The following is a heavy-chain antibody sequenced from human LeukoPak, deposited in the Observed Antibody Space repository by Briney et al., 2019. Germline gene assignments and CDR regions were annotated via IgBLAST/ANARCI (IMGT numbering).Heavy chain of an antibody. CDR3: ARGGSLLWFGGYYYYGMDV. CDR1: GYTFTSYD. CDR2: MNPNSGNT. V-gene: IGHV1-8*01. Sequence: ASVKVSCKASGYTFTSYDINWVRQATGQGLEWMGWMNPNSGNTGYAQKFQGRVTMTRNTSISTAYMELSGLRSEDTAVYYCARGGSLLWFGGYYYYGMDVWGQGTTVTVSS. D-gene: IGHD3-10*01. J-gene: IGHJ6*02.